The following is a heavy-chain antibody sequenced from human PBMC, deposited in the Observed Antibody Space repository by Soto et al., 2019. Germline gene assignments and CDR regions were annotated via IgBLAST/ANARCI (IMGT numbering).Heavy chain of an antibody. CDR1: GFTFTIYS. CDR3: ARESEDLTSNFDY. J-gene: IGHJ4*02. V-gene: IGHV3-21*06. Sequence: WGSLSLSCSASGFTFTIYSMNWVRRVPGKGLEWVSSISSTTHYIYYADSMRGRFTISRDNAKNAVYLEMNSLRAEDTAVYYCARESEDLTSNFDYWGQGTLVTVSS. CDR2: ISSTTHYI.